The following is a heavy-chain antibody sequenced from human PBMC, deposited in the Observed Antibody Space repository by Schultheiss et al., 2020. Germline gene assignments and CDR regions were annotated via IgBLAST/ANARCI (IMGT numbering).Heavy chain of an antibody. CDR3: ARESSSSSEGAFDI. CDR1: GGSFSGYY. Sequence: SETLSLTCAVYGGSFSGYYWSWIRQPPGKGLEWIGRVHGSGTTNYNPSLKSRVTISVDTSKNQFSLKLSSVTAADTAVYYCARESSSSSEGAFDIWGQGTMVTVSS. CDR2: VHGSGTT. D-gene: IGHD6-13*01. J-gene: IGHJ3*02. V-gene: IGHV4-34*01.